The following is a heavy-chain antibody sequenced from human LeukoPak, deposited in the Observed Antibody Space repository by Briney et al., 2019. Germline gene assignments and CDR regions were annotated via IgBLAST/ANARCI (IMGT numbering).Heavy chain of an antibody. CDR1: GGTFSSYA. V-gene: IGHV1-69*05. CDR3: ASGEAVAGTRVLDY. J-gene: IGHJ4*02. CDR2: IIPIFGTA. Sequence: SVKVSCKASGGTFSSYAISWVRQAPGQGLEWMGGIIPIFGTANYAQKFQGRVTITTDESTSTAYMELSSLRSEDTAVYYCASGEAVAGTRVLDYWGQRTLVTVSS. D-gene: IGHD6-19*01.